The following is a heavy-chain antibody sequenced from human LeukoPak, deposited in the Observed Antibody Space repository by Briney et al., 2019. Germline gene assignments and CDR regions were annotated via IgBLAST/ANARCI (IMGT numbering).Heavy chain of an antibody. CDR1: GGSISSSSYY. D-gene: IGHD3-10*01. V-gene: IGHV4-61*02. J-gene: IGHJ6*03. CDR2: IYTSGST. CDR3: ARVRVTMVRGADPYMDV. Sequence: MSSETLSLTCTVSGGSISSSSYYWSWIRQPAGKGLEWIGRIYTSGSTNYNPSLKSRVTISVDTSKNQFSLKLSSVTAADTAVYYCARVRVTMVRGADPYMDVWGKGTTVTISS.